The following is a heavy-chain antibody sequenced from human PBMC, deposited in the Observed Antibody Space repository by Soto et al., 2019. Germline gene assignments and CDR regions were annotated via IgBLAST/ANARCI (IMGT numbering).Heavy chain of an antibody. J-gene: IGHJ4*02. CDR1: DGSITSGSYY. V-gene: IGHV4-39*01. D-gene: IGHD1-1*01. CDR3: ARLGDNWNDPWY. CDR2: IYYSGLP. Sequence: SETLSLTCSVSDGSITSGSYYWGWIRQPPGKGLEWIGNIYYSGLPYYNPSLKSRVTISVDTSKNQFSLILTSVTAADTAVYYCARLGDNWNDPWYWGQGALVT.